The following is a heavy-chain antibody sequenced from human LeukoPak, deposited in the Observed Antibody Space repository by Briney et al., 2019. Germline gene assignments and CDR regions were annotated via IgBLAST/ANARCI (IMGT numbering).Heavy chain of an antibody. Sequence: GGSLRLSCAASGFTFSTFAMIWVRQPPGKGLEWVSSIFPSGGEIHYADSVRGRFTISRDNSKSTLSLQMNSLRAEDTAVYYCARGLIYFEVWGQGTLVSVSS. J-gene: IGHJ4*02. D-gene: IGHD3-9*01. CDR2: IFPSGGEI. CDR1: GFTFSTFA. V-gene: IGHV3-23*01. CDR3: ARGLIYFEV.